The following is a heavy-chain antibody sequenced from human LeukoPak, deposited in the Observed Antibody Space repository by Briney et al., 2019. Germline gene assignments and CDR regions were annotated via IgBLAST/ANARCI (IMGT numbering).Heavy chain of an antibody. J-gene: IGHJ3*02. V-gene: IGHV1-18*01. D-gene: IGHD6-13*01. CDR3: ARSRGAYSSSWYTVMDI. Sequence: ASVKVSCKASGYTFTSYGTSWVRQAPGQGLEWMGWISAYNGNTNYAQKLQGRVTMTTDTSTSTAYMELRSLRSDDTAVYYCARSRGAYSSSWYTVMDIWGQGTMVTVSS. CDR1: GYTFTSYG. CDR2: ISAYNGNT.